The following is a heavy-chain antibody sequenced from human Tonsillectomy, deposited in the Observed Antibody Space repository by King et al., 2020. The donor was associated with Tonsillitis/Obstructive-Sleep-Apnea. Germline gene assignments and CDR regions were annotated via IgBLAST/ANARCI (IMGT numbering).Heavy chain of an antibody. J-gene: IGHJ4*02. D-gene: IGHD3-3*01. V-gene: IGHV4-34*01. Sequence: VQLQQWGAGLLKPSETLSLTCAVYGGSFSGYYWSWIRQPPGKGLEWIGEINHSGSTNYNPSLKSRVTISVDTSKNQFSLKLSSVTAADTAVYYCARGPLPYEGVTIFGVVISYYFDYWGQGTLVTVSS. CDR2: INHSGST. CDR1: GGSFSGYY. CDR3: ARGPLPYEGVTIFGVVISYYFDY.